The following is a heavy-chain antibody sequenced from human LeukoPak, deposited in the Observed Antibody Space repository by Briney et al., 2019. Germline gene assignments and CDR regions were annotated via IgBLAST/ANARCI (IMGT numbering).Heavy chain of an antibody. Sequence: SETLSLTCTVSGYSISSGYYWGWIRQPPGKGLEWIGSIYHSGSTNYNPSLKSRVTISVDTSKNQFSLKLSSVTAADTAVYYCARQGAYYYGSGSYPAYWGQGTLVTVSS. CDR3: ARQGAYYYGSGSYPAY. D-gene: IGHD3-10*01. CDR1: GYSISSGYY. V-gene: IGHV4-38-2*02. CDR2: IYHSGST. J-gene: IGHJ4*02.